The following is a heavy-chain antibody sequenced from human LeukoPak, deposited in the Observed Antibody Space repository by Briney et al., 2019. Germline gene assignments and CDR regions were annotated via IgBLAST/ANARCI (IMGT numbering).Heavy chain of an antibody. J-gene: IGHJ6*02. CDR2: INHSGST. CDR3: ARAPGIAAAGFSYYYYYGMDV. D-gene: IGHD6-13*01. Sequence: SSETLSLTCAVYGGSFSGYYWSWIRQPPGKGLEWIGEINHSGSTNYNPSLKSRVTISVDTSKNQFSLKLSSVTAADTAVYYCARAPGIAAAGFSYYYYYGMDVWGQGTTVTVSS. CDR1: GGSFSGYY. V-gene: IGHV4-34*01.